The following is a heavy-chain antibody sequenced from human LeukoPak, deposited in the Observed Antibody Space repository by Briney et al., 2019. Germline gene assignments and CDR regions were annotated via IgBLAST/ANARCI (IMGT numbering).Heavy chain of an antibody. CDR3: ARHLIGDTNGYYLGTYEH. D-gene: IGHD3-22*01. J-gene: IGHJ1*01. CDR1: GFIFSNYW. V-gene: IGHV3-7*05. CDR2: IKPDGSEK. Sequence: GGSLRLSCAASGFIFSNYWMSWVRQAPGKGREWVANIKPDGSEKYYVDSVKGRFTISGDNAKNSLFLQMNSLRAEDTAVYYCARHLIGDTNGYYLGTYEHWGQGSLVTVSS.